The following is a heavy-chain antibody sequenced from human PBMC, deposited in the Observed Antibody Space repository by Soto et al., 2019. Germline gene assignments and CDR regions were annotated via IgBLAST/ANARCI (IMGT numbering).Heavy chain of an antibody. CDR1: GGSISVYY. V-gene: IGHV4-59*01. D-gene: IGHD6-13*01. CDR2: ISYTGST. CDR3: AREGYSSSWYLAGAFDL. J-gene: IGHJ3*01. Sequence: NPSETLSLTCTVSGGSISVYYWTWIRQPPGKELEWIGYISYTGSTNYNPSLKSRVAISVDTSKNQFSLKLSSVTAADTAVYYCAREGYSSSWYLAGAFDLWGQGTMVTVSS.